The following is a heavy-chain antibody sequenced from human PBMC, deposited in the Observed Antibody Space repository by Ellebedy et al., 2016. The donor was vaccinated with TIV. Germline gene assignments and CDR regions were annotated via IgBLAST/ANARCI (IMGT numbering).Heavy chain of an antibody. CDR3: AKYSLLYYYGMDV. J-gene: IGHJ6*02. V-gene: IGHV4-4*02. D-gene: IGHD2/OR15-2a*01. Sequence: MPGGSLRLSCAVSGGSISSSNWWSWVRQPPGKGLEWIGEIYHSGSTNYNPSLKSRVTISVDKSKNQLSLKLSSVTAADTAVYYCAKYSLLYYYGMDVWGQGTTVTVSS. CDR1: GGSISSSNW. CDR2: IYHSGST.